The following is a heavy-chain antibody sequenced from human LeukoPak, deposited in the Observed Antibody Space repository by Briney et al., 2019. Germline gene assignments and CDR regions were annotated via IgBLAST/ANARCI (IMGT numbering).Heavy chain of an antibody. CDR3: VRQADGGSYYDY. CDR2: VYPANSDT. J-gene: IGHJ4*02. CDR1: GYRFNTYW. V-gene: IGHV5-51*01. Sequence: GESLKISCQASGYRFNTYWIGWVRRTPEKGLEWVGIVYPANSDTRYSPSFRGQVTISADMSITTAYLQWGSLKASDTAIYYCVRQADGGSYYDYWGQGTLVTVSS. D-gene: IGHD6-25*01.